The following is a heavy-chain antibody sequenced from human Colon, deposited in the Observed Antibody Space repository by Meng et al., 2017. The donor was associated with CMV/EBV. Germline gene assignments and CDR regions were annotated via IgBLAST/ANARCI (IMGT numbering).Heavy chain of an antibody. CDR3: ATDYGDYYFDR. Sequence: LHLQELGPGMVKPSETLSLTCTVSGGSISSSTYYWGWIRQTPGKGLEWIGNIYYRGYTYYNPSLKSRLTISVDTSKNQFSLKLTSVTAADTAVYYCATDYGDYYFDRWGQGTLVTVSS. CDR2: IYYRGYT. CDR1: GGSISSSTYY. V-gene: IGHV4-39*07. D-gene: IGHD4-17*01. J-gene: IGHJ4*02.